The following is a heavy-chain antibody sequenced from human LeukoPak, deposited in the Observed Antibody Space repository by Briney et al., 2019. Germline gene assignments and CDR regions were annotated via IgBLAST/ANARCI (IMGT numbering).Heavy chain of an antibody. V-gene: IGHV3-23*01. CDR2: ISVSAGST. D-gene: IGHD2-15*01. J-gene: IGHJ4*02. Sequence: GGSLKLSCAASGFTFSTYAMSWVRQAPGKGLEWVSAISVSAGSTYYADSVKGRFTISRDNSKDTLFLQMNNLRVEDTAVYYCVRQAQEDYWGQGTLVTVSS. CDR3: VRQAQEDY. CDR1: GFTFSTYA.